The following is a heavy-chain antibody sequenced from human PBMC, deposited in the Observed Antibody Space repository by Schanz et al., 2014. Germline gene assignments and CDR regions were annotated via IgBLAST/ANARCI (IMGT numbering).Heavy chain of an antibody. V-gene: IGHV3-7*02. D-gene: IGHD4-17*01. CDR3: ARPRFDYGEVDY. J-gene: IGHJ4*02. Sequence: EVQLAESGGGLVQPGGSLRLSCAASTFTFSSDWMSWVRQAPGKGLEWVANIKEDGSVKDYVDSVKGRFTISRDNAKNSLYLQMTSLRAEDTAVYYCARPRFDYGEVDYWGQGTLVTVSS. CDR1: TFTFSSDW. CDR2: IKEDGSVK.